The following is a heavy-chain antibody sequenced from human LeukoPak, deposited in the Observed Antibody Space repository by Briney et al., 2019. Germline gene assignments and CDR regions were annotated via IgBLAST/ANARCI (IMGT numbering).Heavy chain of an antibody. J-gene: IGHJ6*03. CDR3: ARDQPILWFGELRYYYYMDV. CDR1: GGTFSSYA. CDR2: IIPIFGTA. D-gene: IGHD3-10*01. V-gene: IGHV1-69*13. Sequence: GASVKVSCKASGGTFSSYAISWVRQAPGQGLEWMGGIIPIFGTANYAQKFQGRVTITADESTSTAYMELSSLRSDDTAVYYCARDQPILWFGELRYYYYMDVWGKGTTVTISS.